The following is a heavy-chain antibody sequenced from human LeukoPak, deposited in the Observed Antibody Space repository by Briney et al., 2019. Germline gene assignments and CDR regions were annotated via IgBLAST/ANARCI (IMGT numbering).Heavy chain of an antibody. J-gene: IGHJ6*03. CDR2: INPNSGVT. CDR3: ARGVTGIYYYYYMDV. Sequence: ASVKVSCKASGYTFTGYYIHWVRQAPGQGLEWMGWINPNSGVTHYPQKFQGRVTMTRDTSIRTAYMEVSSLRSDDTAVYYCARGVTGIYYYYYMDVWGTGTTVTVSS. D-gene: IGHD3-10*01. V-gene: IGHV1-2*02. CDR1: GYTFTGYY.